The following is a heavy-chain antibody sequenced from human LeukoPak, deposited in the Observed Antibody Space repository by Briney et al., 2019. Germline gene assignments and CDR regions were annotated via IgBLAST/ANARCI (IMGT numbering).Heavy chain of an antibody. D-gene: IGHD2-15*01. CDR3: ATMNLGYCSGGSCYSYYFDY. CDR1: GFTFSSYS. J-gene: IGHJ4*02. V-gene: IGHV3-21*01. Sequence: GGSLRLSCAASGFTFSSYSMNWVRQAPGKGLEWVSSISSSGSYIYYADSVKGRFTISRDNAKNSLYLQMNSLRAEDTAVYYCATMNLGYCSGGSCYSYYFDYWGQGTLVTVSS. CDR2: ISSSGSYI.